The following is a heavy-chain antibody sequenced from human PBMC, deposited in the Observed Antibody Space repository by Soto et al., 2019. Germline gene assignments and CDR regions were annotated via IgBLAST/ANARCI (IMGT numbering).Heavy chain of an antibody. CDR3: AGRYSGFYFFHY. J-gene: IGHJ4*02. D-gene: IGHD5-12*01. CDR1: GFTVSSNY. Sequence: EVQLVESGGGLVQPGGSLRLSCAASGFTVSSNYMTWVRQAPGKGLEWVSVIYSGGSTYYADSVKGRFTISRDNSKNTLYLQMNSLRAEDTAVYYLAGRYSGFYFFHYWGQGTLGTVSS. CDR2: IYSGGST. V-gene: IGHV3-66*01.